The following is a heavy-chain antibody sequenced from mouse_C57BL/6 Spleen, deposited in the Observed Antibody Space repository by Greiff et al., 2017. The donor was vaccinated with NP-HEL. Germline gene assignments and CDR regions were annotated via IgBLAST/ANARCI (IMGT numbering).Heavy chain of an antibody. D-gene: IGHD2-3*01. V-gene: IGHV1-82*01. J-gene: IGHJ2*01. CDR3: AREGWLLPYFDY. CDR1: GYAFSSSW. Sequence: VKLMESGPELVKPGASVKISCKASGYAFSSSWMNWVKQRPGKGLEWIGRIYPGDGDTNYNGKFKGKATLTADKSSSTAYMQLSSLTSEDSAVYFCAREGWLLPYFDYWGQGTTLTVSS. CDR2: IYPGDGDT.